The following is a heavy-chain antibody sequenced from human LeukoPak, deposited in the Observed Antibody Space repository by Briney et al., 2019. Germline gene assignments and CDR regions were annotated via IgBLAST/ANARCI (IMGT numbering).Heavy chain of an antibody. V-gene: IGHV6-1*01. CDR3: ARGWEPYSSSLDY. J-gene: IGHJ4*02. D-gene: IGHD6-13*01. CDR1: GDSVSSNSAA. CDR2: TYFRSQWYN. Sequence: SQTLSLTCALSGDSVSSNSAAWNWTRQSPSRGLEWLGRTYFRSQWYNDYAVSVKSRITINPDTSKNQFSLQLNSVTPEDTAVYYCARGWEPYSSSLDYWGQGTLVTVSS.